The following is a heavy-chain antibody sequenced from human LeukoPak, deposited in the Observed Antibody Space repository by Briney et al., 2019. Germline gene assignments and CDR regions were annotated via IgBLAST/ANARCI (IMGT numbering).Heavy chain of an antibody. D-gene: IGHD2-8*01. CDR1: GGSSSGYY. Sequence: SETLSLTCAVYGGSSSGYYWSWIRQPPGKGLEWIAEINHSGTTNYNPSLKSRVTISSDTSKNQFSLKLTSVTAADTAVYYCATRRRGVGFPPQWGQGTLVTVSS. J-gene: IGHJ4*02. CDR3: ATRRRGVGFPPQ. V-gene: IGHV4-34*01. CDR2: INHSGTT.